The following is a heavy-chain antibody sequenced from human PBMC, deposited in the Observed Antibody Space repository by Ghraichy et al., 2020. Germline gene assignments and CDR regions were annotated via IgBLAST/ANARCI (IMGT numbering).Heavy chain of an antibody. Sequence: GGSLRLSCAASGFTFSSYAMSWVRQAPGKGLEWVSAISGSGGSTYYADSVQGRFTISRDNSKNTLYLQMNSLRAEDMAVYYCAKEGESLVLLGFGELSPFDYWGQGTLVTVSS. V-gene: IGHV3-23*01. D-gene: IGHD3-10*01. CDR1: GFTFSSYA. CDR2: ISGSGGST. J-gene: IGHJ4*02. CDR3: AKEGESLVLLGFGELSPFDY.